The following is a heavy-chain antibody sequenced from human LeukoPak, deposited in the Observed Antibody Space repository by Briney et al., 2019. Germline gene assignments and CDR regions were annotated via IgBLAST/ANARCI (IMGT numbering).Heavy chain of an antibody. CDR3: ARHLHPGYGYGIHYYMDV. Sequence: SETLSLTCTVSGGSISSSSYYWGWIRQPPGKGLEWIGSIYYSGSTYYNPSLKSRVTISVDTSKNQFSLKLSSVTAADTAVYYCARHLHPGYGYGIHYYMDVWGKGTTVTVSS. CDR1: GGSISSSSYY. D-gene: IGHD5-18*01. CDR2: IYYSGST. V-gene: IGHV4-39*01. J-gene: IGHJ6*03.